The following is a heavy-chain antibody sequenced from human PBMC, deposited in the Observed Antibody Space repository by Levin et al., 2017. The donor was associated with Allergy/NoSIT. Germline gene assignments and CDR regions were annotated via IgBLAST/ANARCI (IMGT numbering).Heavy chain of an antibody. J-gene: IGHJ4*02. Sequence: PETLSLPCAISGGSISTSNWWSWVRQPPGKGLEWIGEIYHSGSTNYNPSLKSRVTISVDKSKNQFSLKLSSVTAADTAVYYCARRDYYESSGYYRMWGQGTLVTVSS. CDR2: IYHSGST. D-gene: IGHD3-22*01. V-gene: IGHV4-4*03. CDR1: GGSISTSNW. CDR3: ARRDYYESSGYYRM.